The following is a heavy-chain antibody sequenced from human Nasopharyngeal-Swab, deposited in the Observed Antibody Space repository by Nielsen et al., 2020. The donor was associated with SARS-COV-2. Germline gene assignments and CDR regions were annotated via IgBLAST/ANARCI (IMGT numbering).Heavy chain of an antibody. CDR3: ARGGWLQIITYFDL. J-gene: IGHJ2*01. D-gene: IGHD5-24*01. CDR1: GFTFSNYG. CDR2: IWYDGSNK. Sequence: GESLKISCAAPGFTFSNYGMHWVRQAPGKGLEWVAPIWYDGSNKYYADSVKGRFTISRDNSKNTLYLQMNSLRAEDTAVYYCARGGWLQIITYFDLWGRGTLVTVSS. V-gene: IGHV3-33*01.